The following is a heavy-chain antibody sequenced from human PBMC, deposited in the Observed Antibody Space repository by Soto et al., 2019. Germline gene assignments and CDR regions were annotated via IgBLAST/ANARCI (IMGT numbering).Heavy chain of an antibody. Sequence: SETLSLTCTVSGGSISSCGYYWSWIRQHPGKGLEWIGYIYYSGSTYYNPSLKSRVTISVDTSKNQFSLKLSSVTAADTAVYYCAGDARLAFDYWGQGTLVTVSS. CDR3: AGDARLAFDY. CDR2: IYYSGST. CDR1: GGSISSCGYY. V-gene: IGHV4-31*03. J-gene: IGHJ4*02.